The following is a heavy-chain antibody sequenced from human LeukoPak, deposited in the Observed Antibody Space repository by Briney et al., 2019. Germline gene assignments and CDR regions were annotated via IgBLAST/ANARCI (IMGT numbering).Heavy chain of an antibody. Sequence: PSETLSLTCTVSGGSIKSFYWSWIRQPAGKGLEWVGRVFSRGTTNYNPSLKSRVTLSLDASKNQFSLTLTSVTAADTAVYYCSGDRLVPYYFDRWGQGTLVTVSS. D-gene: IGHD6-19*01. CDR3: SGDRLVPYYFDR. V-gene: IGHV4-4*07. J-gene: IGHJ4*02. CDR2: VFSRGTT. CDR1: GGSIKSFY.